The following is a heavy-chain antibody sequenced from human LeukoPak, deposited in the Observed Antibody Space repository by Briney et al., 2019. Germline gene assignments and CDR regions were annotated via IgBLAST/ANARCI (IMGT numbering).Heavy chain of an antibody. CDR2: ISSSGSTI. CDR3: ARMYSGTNVDY. J-gene: IGHJ4*02. V-gene: IGHV3-48*04. Sequence: GGSLRLSCAASGFTLSSFNVNGARQAPGKGLEWVSYISSSGSTIYYADSVRGRFTISRDNAKNSLYLQMSSLRAEDTSVYSWARMYSGTNVDYGGQGTLVTVSS. D-gene: IGHD1-26*01. CDR1: GFTLSSFN.